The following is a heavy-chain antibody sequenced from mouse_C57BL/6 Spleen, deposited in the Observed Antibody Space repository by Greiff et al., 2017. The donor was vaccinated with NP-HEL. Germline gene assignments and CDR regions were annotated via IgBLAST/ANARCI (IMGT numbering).Heavy chain of an antibody. J-gene: IGHJ4*01. D-gene: IGHD1-1*01. CDR3: AREATVVDHAMDY. CDR2: INPSNGGT. CDR1: GYTFTSYW. V-gene: IGHV1-53*01. Sequence: QVQLQQSGTELVKPGASVKLSCKASGYTFTSYWMHWVKQRPGQGLEWIGNINPSNGGTNYIEKFKSKATLTVDKSSSTAYMQLSSLTSEDAAVYYCAREATVVDHAMDYWGQGTSVTVSS.